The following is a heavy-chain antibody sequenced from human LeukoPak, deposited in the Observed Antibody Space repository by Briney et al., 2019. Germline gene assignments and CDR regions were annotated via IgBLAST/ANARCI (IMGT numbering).Heavy chain of an antibody. CDR1: GGSISSGGYS. Sequence: PSETLSLTCAVSGGSISSGGYSWSWIRQPPGKGLEWIGYIYQNGNTYYNPSLKSRVTISVDRSKNQFSLNLSSVTAADTAVYYCARYSGNYRFFDYWGQGTLVTVSS. D-gene: IGHD1-26*01. CDR2: IYQNGNT. V-gene: IGHV4-30-2*01. CDR3: ARYSGNYRFFDY. J-gene: IGHJ4*02.